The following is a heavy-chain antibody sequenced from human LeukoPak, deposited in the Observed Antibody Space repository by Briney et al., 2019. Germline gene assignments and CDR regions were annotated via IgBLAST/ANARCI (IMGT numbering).Heavy chain of an antibody. Sequence: SETLSLTCAVYGGSFSGYYWSWIRQPPGKGLEWIGYIDHSGRTNYNPSLKSRVTISVDTSKNQFSLKLSSVTAADTAVYYCAREWVTTTGYYFDYWGQGTLVTVSS. CDR2: IDHSGRT. CDR1: GGSFSGYY. J-gene: IGHJ4*02. CDR3: AREWVTTTGYYFDY. V-gene: IGHV4-59*01. D-gene: IGHD4-17*01.